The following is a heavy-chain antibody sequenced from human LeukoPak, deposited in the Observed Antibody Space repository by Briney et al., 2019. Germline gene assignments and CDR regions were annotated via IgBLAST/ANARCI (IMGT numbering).Heavy chain of an antibody. CDR1: GFTFSSYA. Sequence: GGSLRLSCAASGFTFSSYAMSWVRQAPGKGLEWVSAISGSGGSTYYADSVKGRFTISRDNSKNTLYLQMSSLRAEDTAVYYCAKVRDHYGGPANYWGQGTLVTVSS. CDR3: AKVRDHYGGPANY. J-gene: IGHJ4*02. V-gene: IGHV3-23*01. CDR2: ISGSGGST. D-gene: IGHD4-23*01.